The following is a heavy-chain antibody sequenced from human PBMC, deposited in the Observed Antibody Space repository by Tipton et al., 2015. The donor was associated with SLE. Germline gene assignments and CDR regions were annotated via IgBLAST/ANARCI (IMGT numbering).Heavy chain of an antibody. V-gene: IGHV4-30-2*01. CDR3: ARGLFHSRYYYYMDV. J-gene: IGHJ6*03. CDR2: IYHSGGT. Sequence: LRLSCAVSGGSISSGGYSWSWIRQPPGKGLEWIGSIYHSGGTYYNPSLKSRVTISVDRSKNQFSLKLRSVTAADTAVYYCARGLFHSRYYYYMDVWGKGTTVTVSS. D-gene: IGHD2/OR15-2a*01. CDR1: GGSISSGGYS.